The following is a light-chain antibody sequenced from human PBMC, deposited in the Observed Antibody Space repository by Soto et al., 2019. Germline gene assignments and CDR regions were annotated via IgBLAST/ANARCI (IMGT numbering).Light chain of an antibody. J-gene: IGKJ3*01. CDR1: QSLSSN. V-gene: IGKV3-15*01. CDR3: QQYNGWPPL. CDR2: GAS. Sequence: ERVMTQSPATLSVSPGERATLSCRASQSLSSNLAWYQQKPGQAPRLLIYGASTRATGIPARFSGSGSGTEFTLTISSLQSEDFAVYYCQQYNGWPPLFGPGTKVDMK.